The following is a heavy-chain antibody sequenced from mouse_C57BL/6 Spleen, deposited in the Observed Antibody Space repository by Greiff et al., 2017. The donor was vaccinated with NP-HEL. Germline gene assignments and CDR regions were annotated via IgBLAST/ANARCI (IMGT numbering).Heavy chain of an antibody. V-gene: IGHV1-26*01. CDR3: AGTTVAMDY. Sequence: EVQLQQSGPELVKPGASVKISCKASGYTFTDYYMNWVKQSHGKSLEWIGDINPNNGGTSYNQKFKGKATLTVDKSSSTAYMELRSLTSEDSAVYYCAGTTVAMDYWGQGTSVTVSS. J-gene: IGHJ4*01. CDR1: GYTFTDYY. D-gene: IGHD1-1*01. CDR2: INPNNGGT.